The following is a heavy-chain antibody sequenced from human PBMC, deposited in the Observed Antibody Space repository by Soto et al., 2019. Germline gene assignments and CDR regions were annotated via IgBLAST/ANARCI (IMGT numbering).Heavy chain of an antibody. D-gene: IGHD3-3*01. CDR2: TYYRSKWYN. CDR1: GDSVSSNSAA. CDR3: ARSAGAFGVRYYMDV. V-gene: IGHV6-1*01. Sequence: SQTLSLTCAISGDSVSSNSAAWNWIRQSPSRGLEWLGRTYYRSKWYNDYAVSVKSRITINPDTSKNQFSLKLSSVTAADTAVYYCARSAGAFGVRYYMDVWGKGTTVTVSS. J-gene: IGHJ6*03.